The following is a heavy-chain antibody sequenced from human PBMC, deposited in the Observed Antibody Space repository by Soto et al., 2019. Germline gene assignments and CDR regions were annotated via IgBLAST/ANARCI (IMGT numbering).Heavy chain of an antibody. V-gene: IGHV4-59*01. J-gene: IGHJ6*03. CDR3: ARADFWSGYSARTADYYYMDV. CDR1: GGSISSYY. Sequence: SETLSLTCTVSGGSISSYYWSWIRQPPGKGLEWIGYIYYSGSTNYNPSLKSRVTISVDTSKNQFSLKLSSVTAADTAVYYCARADFWSGYSARTADYYYMDVWGKGTTVTVSS. D-gene: IGHD3-3*01. CDR2: IYYSGST.